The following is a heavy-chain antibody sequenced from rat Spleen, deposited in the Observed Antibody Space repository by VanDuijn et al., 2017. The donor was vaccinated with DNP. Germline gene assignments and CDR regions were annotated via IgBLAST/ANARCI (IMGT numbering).Heavy chain of an antibody. V-gene: IGHV4-2*01. CDR1: GFNFNDYW. CDR3: TSNPHIITAAPFDY. CDR2: INKDSSTI. J-gene: IGHJ2*01. D-gene: IGHD1-10*01. Sequence: EVKLVESGGGLVQPGRSLKLSCAASGFNFNDYWMGWVRQAPGKGLEWIGEINKDSSTINYIPSLKDKFSISRDNAQSTLYLQVNSLRAEDTATYYCTSNPHIITAAPFDYWGQGGMVTVSS.